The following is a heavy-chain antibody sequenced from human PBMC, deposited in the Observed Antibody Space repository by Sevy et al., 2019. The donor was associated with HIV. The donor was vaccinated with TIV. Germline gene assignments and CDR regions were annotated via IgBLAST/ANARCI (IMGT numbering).Heavy chain of an antibody. J-gene: IGHJ6*02. CDR2: IKKDGSEK. CDR3: ARDCNSLTCLWGLDV. D-gene: IGHD7-27*01. V-gene: IGHV3-7*03. Sequence: GGSLRLSCAASGFTFSSYWMSWVRQAPGKGLEWVANIKKDGSEKYYVDSVKGRFTISRDNAKNSLYLQMNSLRAEDTAVYYCARDCNSLTCLWGLDVWGQGTTVTVSS. CDR1: GFTFSSYW.